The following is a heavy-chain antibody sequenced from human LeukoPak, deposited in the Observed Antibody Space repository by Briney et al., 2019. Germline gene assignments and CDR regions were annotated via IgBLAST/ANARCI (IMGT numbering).Heavy chain of an antibody. CDR3: ARKWGYDRSGYPDY. J-gene: IGHJ4*02. CDR2: IYPGDSDT. V-gene: IGHV5-51*01. D-gene: IGHD3-22*01. CDR1: GSCFTTYW. Sequence: GASLKISCKGSGSCFTTYWIGWVRPMPGKGLEWMGIIYPGDSDTRYSPSFEGQVTISADKSVSAAYLQWSSPKASDTAMYYCARKWGYDRSGYPDYWGQGNLVTVSS.